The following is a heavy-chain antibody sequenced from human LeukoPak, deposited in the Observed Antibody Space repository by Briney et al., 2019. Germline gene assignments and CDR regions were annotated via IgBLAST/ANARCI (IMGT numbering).Heavy chain of an antibody. Sequence: GGSLRLSCAASGSTFSSYGMHWVRQAPGKGLEWVAVIWYDGSNKYYADSVKGRFTISRDNSKNTLYLQMNSLRAEDTAVYYCARDRTYGGYSYGNYYYYYMDVWGKGTTVTVSS. CDR2: IWYDGSNK. CDR3: ARDRTYGGYSYGNYYYYYMDV. D-gene: IGHD5-18*01. J-gene: IGHJ6*03. CDR1: GSTFSSYG. V-gene: IGHV3-33*01.